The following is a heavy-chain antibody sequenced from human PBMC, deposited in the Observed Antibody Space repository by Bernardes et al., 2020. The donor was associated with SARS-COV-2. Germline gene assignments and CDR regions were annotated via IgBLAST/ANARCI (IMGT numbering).Heavy chain of an antibody. CDR3: ATDQSWEVPHQLDR. CDR2: ISGSGDRT. V-gene: IGHV3-23*01. J-gene: IGHJ4*02. CDR1: QFTFSTRT. D-gene: IGHD2-2*01. Sequence: GGSLRLSCAVSQFTFSTRTMTWVRQAPGKGLEWVSTISGSGDRTHYADSVKGRFIVSRDNFENKLYLQMSSLRAEDTAIYYCATDQSWEVPHQLDRWGQGTLVTVSS.